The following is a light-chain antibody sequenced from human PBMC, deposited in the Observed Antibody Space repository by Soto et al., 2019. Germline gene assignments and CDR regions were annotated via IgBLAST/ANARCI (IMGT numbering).Light chain of an antibody. Sequence: QSALTQPASVSGSPGQSIAISCTGTFSDVGGYDYVSWYQQHPDKAPKLMIYEVTKRPSGVSNRFSGSKSGNTASLTISGLQPEDEADYYSSSHTSGSTRVFGSGTKLTVL. J-gene: IGLJ1*01. V-gene: IGLV2-14*01. CDR2: EVT. CDR3: SSHTSGSTRV. CDR1: FSDVGGYDY.